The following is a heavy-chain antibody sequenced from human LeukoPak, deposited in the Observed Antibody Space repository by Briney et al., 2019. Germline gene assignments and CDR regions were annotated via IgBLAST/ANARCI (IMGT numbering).Heavy chain of an antibody. CDR3: ARDGTTVVGAPIPFDY. D-gene: IGHD1-26*01. CDR2: INPNSGDT. CDR1: GYTFTAYY. J-gene: IGHJ4*02. V-gene: IGHV1-2*02. Sequence: GASVKVSCKASGYTFTAYYMHWVRQAPGLGLEWMGWINPNSGDTKYAQKFKGRVTMTRDTSISTDYMDLSSLRSDDTAFYYCARDGTTVVGAPIPFDYWGQGTLVTVSS.